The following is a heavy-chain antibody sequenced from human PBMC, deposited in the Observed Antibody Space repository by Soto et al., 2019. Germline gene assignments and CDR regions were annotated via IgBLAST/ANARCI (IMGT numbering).Heavy chain of an antibody. V-gene: IGHV4-59*08. CDR1: GGSISSYY. CDR2: IYYSGST. CDR3: ARFEGWFDP. Sequence: SETLSLTCTVSGGSISSYYWSWIRQPPGKGLEWIGYIYYSGSTNYNPSLKSRVTISVDTSKNQFSLKLSSVTAADTAVYYCARFEGWFDPWGQGTLVTVSS. J-gene: IGHJ5*02.